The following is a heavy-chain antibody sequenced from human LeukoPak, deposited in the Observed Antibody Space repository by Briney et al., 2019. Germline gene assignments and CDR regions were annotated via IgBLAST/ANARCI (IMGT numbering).Heavy chain of an antibody. CDR2: INPSGGST. Sequence: ASVKVSFKASGYTFTIYYMHWVRQAPGQGGEWMGIINPSGGSTSYAQKFQGRVTMTRDMATSTVYMELSSLRSEDTAVYYCAKSANRWLQPGAFDIWGQGTMVTVSS. CDR3: AKSANRWLQPGAFDI. V-gene: IGHV1-46*01. CDR1: GYTFTIYY. D-gene: IGHD5-24*01. J-gene: IGHJ3*02.